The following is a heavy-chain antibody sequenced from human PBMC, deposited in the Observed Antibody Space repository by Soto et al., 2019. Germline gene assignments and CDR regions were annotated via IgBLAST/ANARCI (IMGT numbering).Heavy chain of an antibody. CDR1: GGSISSYY. Sequence: SETLSLTCTVSGGSISSYYWSWIRQPPGKGLEWIGYIYYSGSTNYNPSLKSRVTISVDTSKNQFSLKLSSVTAADTAVYYCARGALDFWSGYSWFDPWGQGTLVTVSS. CDR2: IYYSGST. V-gene: IGHV4-59*08. CDR3: ARGALDFWSGYSWFDP. D-gene: IGHD3-3*01. J-gene: IGHJ5*02.